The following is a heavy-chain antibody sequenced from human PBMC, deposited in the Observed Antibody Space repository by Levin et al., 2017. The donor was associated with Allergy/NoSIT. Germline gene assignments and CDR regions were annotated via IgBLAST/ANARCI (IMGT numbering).Heavy chain of an antibody. CDR2: IYSGGST. V-gene: IGHV3-53*01. J-gene: IGHJ3*02. CDR1: GFTVSSNY. Sequence: QSGESLKISCAASGFTVSSNYMSWVRQAPGKGLEWVSVIYSGGSTYYADSVKGRFTISRDNSKNTLYLQMNSLRAEDTAVYYCARVQTRMVQGVTNAFDIWGQGTMVTVSS. CDR3: ARVQTRMVQGVTNAFDI. D-gene: IGHD3-10*01.